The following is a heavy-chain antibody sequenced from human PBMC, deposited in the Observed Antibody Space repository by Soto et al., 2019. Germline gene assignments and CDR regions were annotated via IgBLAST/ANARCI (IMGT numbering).Heavy chain of an antibody. CDR1: GYTFTGYA. V-gene: IGHV1-3*01. J-gene: IGHJ5*02. CDR3: ARGPLYRSLLTHIDL. CDR2: INAGNGNT. Sequence: ASVKVSCKASGYTFTGYAVHWVRQAPGQRLEWMGWINAGNGNTKYSENLQGRVTITKDTSASTAYMELSSLSSEDTAVYFCARGPLYRSLLTHIDLWGQGTLVTVSS. D-gene: IGHD2-2*02.